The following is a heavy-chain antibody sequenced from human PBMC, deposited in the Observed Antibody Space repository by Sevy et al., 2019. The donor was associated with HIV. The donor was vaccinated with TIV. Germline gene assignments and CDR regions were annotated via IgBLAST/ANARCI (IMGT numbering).Heavy chain of an antibody. CDR1: GGSISTVDYY. D-gene: IGHD3-9*01. CDR3: VKEHFDWLLPSYYFDL. CDR2: ISASGTT. V-gene: IGHV4-61*02. Sequence: SETLSLTCTISGGSISTVDYYCTWIRQPAGKGLEWIGRISASGTTPHNPSLGSRVTMSVDTSQNQFSLKLTSVTAADTAMYYCVKEHFDWLLPSYYFDLWGRGTLVTVSS. J-gene: IGHJ2*01.